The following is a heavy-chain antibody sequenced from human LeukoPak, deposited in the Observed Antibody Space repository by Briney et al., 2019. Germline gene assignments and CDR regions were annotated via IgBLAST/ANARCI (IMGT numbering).Heavy chain of an antibody. CDR3: AKDPNGDYIGTFEI. CDR2: VSGSGRDT. CDR1: KFNFIKYG. D-gene: IGHD4-17*01. J-gene: IGHJ3*02. V-gene: IGHV3-23*01. Sequence: TGGSLRLSCSTSKFNFIKYGLSWVRQAPGKGLEWVSSVSGSGRDTQYAASVQGRFTISKDNSKNTLYLQMNSLRAEDSAIYYCAKDPNGDYIGTFEIWGHGTRVTVSS.